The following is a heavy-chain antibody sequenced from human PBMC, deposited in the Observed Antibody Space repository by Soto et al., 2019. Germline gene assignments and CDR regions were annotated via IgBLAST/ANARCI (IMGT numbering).Heavy chain of an antibody. Sequence: GGSLRLSCAAFGFTFSSYGMHWVRQAPGKGLEWVAVISYDGSNKYYADSVKGRFTISRDNSKNTLYLQMNSLRAEDTAVYYCAKDPGGQAVALDYWGQGTLVTVSS. CDR3: AKDPGGQAVALDY. CDR1: GFTFSSYG. J-gene: IGHJ4*02. CDR2: ISYDGSNK. V-gene: IGHV3-30*18. D-gene: IGHD6-19*01.